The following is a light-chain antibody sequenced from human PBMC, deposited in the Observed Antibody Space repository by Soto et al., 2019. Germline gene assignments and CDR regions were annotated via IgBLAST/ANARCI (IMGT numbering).Light chain of an antibody. J-gene: IGKJ2*01. CDR1: QSVLYSSNNKNY. Sequence: DIVMTQSPDSLAVSLGERATINCKSSQSVLYSSNNKNYLAWYQQKPGQPPKLLIDWASTRKSGVPDRFSGSGSGTDFTLTITSLQAEDVAVYFCQQYYSTPQTFGQGTKLEIK. V-gene: IGKV4-1*01. CDR3: QQYYSTPQT. CDR2: WAS.